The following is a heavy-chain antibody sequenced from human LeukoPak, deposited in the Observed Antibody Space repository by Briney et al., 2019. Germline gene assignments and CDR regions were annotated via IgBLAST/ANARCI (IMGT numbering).Heavy chain of an antibody. J-gene: IGHJ3*02. V-gene: IGHV3-30*18. Sequence: QSGGSLRLPCAASGFTFSSYGMHWVRQAPGKGLEWVAVISYDGSNKYYADSVKGRFTISRDNSKNTLYLQMNSLRAEDTAVYYCANALDTDMVTEAAFDIWGQGTMVTVSS. CDR2: ISYDGSNK. CDR1: GFTFSSYG. D-gene: IGHD5-18*01. CDR3: ANALDTDMVTEAAFDI.